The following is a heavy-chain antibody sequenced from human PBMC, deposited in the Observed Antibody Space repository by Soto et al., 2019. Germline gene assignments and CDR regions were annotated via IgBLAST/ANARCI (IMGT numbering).Heavy chain of an antibody. CDR1: GDSISSSSYY. V-gene: IGHV4-39*01. Sequence: SETRSLTCTVSGDSISSSSYYWGWIRQPPGKGLEWIGSIYYSGSTYYNPSLKSRVTISVDTSKNQFSLKLSSVTAADTAVYYCARGENTYYYDSSGLHWGQGALVTVSS. CDR2: IYYSGST. CDR3: ARGENTYYYDSSGLH. D-gene: IGHD3-22*01. J-gene: IGHJ4*02.